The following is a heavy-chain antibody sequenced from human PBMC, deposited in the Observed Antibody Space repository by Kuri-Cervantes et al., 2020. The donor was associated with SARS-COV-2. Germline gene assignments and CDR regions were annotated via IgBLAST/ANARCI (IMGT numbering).Heavy chain of an antibody. CDR2: INHIGST. J-gene: IGHJ4*02. CDR1: GGSFSGYY. CDR3: ARVVLSSGWGVDY. D-gene: IGHD6-19*01. Sequence: SETLSLTCAVYGGSFSGYYWSWIRQPPGKGLEWIGEINHIGSTNYNPSLKSRVTISVDTSKNQFSLKLSSVTAADTAVYYCARVVLSSGWGVDYWGQGTLVTVSS. V-gene: IGHV4-34*01.